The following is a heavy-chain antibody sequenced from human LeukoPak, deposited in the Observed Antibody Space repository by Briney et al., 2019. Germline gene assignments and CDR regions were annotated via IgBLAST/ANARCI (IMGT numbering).Heavy chain of an antibody. Sequence: SETLSLTCTVSGGSISSSSYYWGWIRQPPGKGLEWIGSIYYSGSTYYNPSLSLKSRVTISVDTSKNQFSLKLSSVTAADTAVYYCARGSGGVQHWGQGTLVTVSS. D-gene: IGHD1-26*01. CDR1: GGSISSSSYY. V-gene: IGHV4-39*07. J-gene: IGHJ1*01. CDR3: ARGSGGVQH. CDR2: IYYSGST.